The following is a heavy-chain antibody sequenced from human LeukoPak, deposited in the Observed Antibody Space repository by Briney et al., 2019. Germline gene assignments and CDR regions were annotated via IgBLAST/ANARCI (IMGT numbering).Heavy chain of an antibody. CDR3: AKDPSWKRGSPAFDI. CDR2: ISGSGGST. CDR1: GFTFNSYA. Sequence: GGSLGLSCAASGFTFNSYAMTWVRQAPGKGLEWVSTISGSGGSTYYADSVKGRFTISRDNYKNTLYVQMNRLRAEDTAVNYCAKDPSWKRGSPAFDIWGQGTMVTVSS. V-gene: IGHV3-23*01. J-gene: IGHJ3*02. D-gene: IGHD2-2*01.